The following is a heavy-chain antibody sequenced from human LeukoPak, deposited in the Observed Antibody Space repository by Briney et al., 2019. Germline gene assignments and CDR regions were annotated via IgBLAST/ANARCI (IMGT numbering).Heavy chain of an antibody. J-gene: IGHJ4*02. CDR3: ARAPLAYCGGDCYDFDY. Sequence: PGGSLRLSCAASGFTFSSYAMSWVRQAPGKGLEWVSAISGSGGSTYYADSVKGRFTISRDNAKNSLYLQMNSLRAEDTAVYYCARAPLAYCGGDCYDFDYWGQGTLVTVSS. CDR1: GFTFSSYA. V-gene: IGHV3-23*01. D-gene: IGHD2-21*01. CDR2: ISGSGGST.